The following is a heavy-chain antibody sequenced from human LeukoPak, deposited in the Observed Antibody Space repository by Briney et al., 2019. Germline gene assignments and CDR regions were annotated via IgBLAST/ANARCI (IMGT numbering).Heavy chain of an antibody. CDR3: ARGRGGSYLIDY. D-gene: IGHD1-26*01. CDR2: IYYSGST. V-gene: IGHV4-39*07. CDR1: GGSITSNSYY. Sequence: SETLSLTCTVSGGSITSNSYYWGWIRQPPGKGLEWIGSIYYSGSTYYNPSLKSRVTISVDTSKNQFSLKLSSVTAADTAVYYCARGRGGSYLIDYWGQGTLVTVSS. J-gene: IGHJ4*02.